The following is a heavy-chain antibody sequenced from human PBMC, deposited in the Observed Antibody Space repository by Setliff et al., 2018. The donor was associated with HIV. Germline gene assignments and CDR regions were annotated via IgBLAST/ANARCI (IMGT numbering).Heavy chain of an antibody. CDR2: IYYTGNS. V-gene: IGHV4-39*01. CDR3: ARLGESGYDFRGFFDF. J-gene: IGHJ4*02. D-gene: IGHD5-12*01. CDR1: GDYIGSRAYY. Sequence: AETLSLTCTVSGDYIGSRAYYWAWIRQPPGKGLEWIATIYYTGNSYYNPSLQSRVSISVDTSNNQFSLKLHSVSTSDRGVYFCARLGESGYDFRGFFDFWGPGMLVTVSS.